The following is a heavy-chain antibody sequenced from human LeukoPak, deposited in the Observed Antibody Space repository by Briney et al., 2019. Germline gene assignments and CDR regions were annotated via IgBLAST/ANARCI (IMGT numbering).Heavy chain of an antibody. J-gene: IGHJ4*02. Sequence: GGSLRLSCAASGFTFSSYGMHWVRQAPGKGLEWVSGISGSGDSTYHADSVKGRFTISRDNSKNTLYLQMNSLRAEDTAIYYCAKDRRGNILTGYYKAPLDYWGQGTLVTVSS. CDR3: AKDRRGNILTGYYKAPLDY. D-gene: IGHD3-9*01. V-gene: IGHV3-23*01. CDR1: GFTFSSYG. CDR2: ISGSGDST.